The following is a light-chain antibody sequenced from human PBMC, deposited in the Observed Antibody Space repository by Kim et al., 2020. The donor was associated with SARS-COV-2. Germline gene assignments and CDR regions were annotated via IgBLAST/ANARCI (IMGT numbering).Light chain of an antibody. Sequence: QKVTTSASGGNAKIGNNYVDWFQQPPGTAPKLLIYGDHKRPPGIPDRFSGSKSGTAATLGITGLQTGDEADYYCGAWDSSLSVGVFGGGTQLTVL. V-gene: IGLV1-51*01. CDR2: GDH. CDR1: NAKIGNNY. J-gene: IGLJ3*02. CDR3: GAWDSSLSVGV.